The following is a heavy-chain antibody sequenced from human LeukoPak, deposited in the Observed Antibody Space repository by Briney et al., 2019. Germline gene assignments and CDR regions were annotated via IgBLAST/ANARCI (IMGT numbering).Heavy chain of an antibody. Sequence: GGSLRLSCAASGFTFSSYWMHWVRQAPGKGLEWVANINQDGNEKNYVDSVKGRLTISSDNAKKSLYLQMNSLRAEDTAVYYCVGFGYWGQGTLVTVSS. D-gene: IGHD3-10*01. V-gene: IGHV3-7*01. CDR1: GFTFSSYW. J-gene: IGHJ4*02. CDR2: INQDGNEK. CDR3: VGFGY.